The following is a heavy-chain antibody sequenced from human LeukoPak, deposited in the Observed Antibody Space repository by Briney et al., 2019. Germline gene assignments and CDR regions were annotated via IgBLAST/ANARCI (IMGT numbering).Heavy chain of an antibody. CDR1: GYTFTGDY. Sequence: ASVKVSCKASGYTFTGDYMHWVRQAPGQGLEWMGWINPNSGVTNYAPKFQGRVTMTRDTSISTAYMELSSLRPDDTAVYFCARDSAYYYDSSGYPTDAFDIWGQGTMVTVSS. CDR3: ARDSAYYYDSSGYPTDAFDI. J-gene: IGHJ3*02. D-gene: IGHD3-22*01. CDR2: INPNSGVT. V-gene: IGHV1-2*02.